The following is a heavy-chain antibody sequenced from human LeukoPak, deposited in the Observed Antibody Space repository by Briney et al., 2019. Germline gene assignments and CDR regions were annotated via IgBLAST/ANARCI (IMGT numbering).Heavy chain of an antibody. J-gene: IGHJ5*02. D-gene: IGHD2-15*01. V-gene: IGHV4-4*07. CDR1: GGSISSYY. CDR2: IYTSGNT. Sequence: SETLSLTCTVPGGSISSYYWSWIRQPAGKGLEWIGRIYTSGNTNYNPSLKSRVTMSLDTSKSQFSLKLSSVTAADTAVYYCARWVGTGYCSGGTYYNWFDPWGQGTLVTVSS. CDR3: ARWVGTGYCSGGTYYNWFDP.